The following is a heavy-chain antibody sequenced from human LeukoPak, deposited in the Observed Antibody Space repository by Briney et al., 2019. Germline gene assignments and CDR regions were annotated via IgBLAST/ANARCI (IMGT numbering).Heavy chain of an antibody. Sequence: GGSLRLSCAASGFTFSSYGMHWVRQAPGKGLEWVAVISYDGSNKYYADSVKGRFTISRDNSKNTLYLQMNSLRAEDTAVYYCAKDRGTEQQLLHYFDYWGQGTLVTVSS. CDR3: AKDRGTEQQLLHYFDY. V-gene: IGHV3-30*18. J-gene: IGHJ4*02. CDR2: ISYDGSNK. CDR1: GFTFSSYG. D-gene: IGHD6-13*01.